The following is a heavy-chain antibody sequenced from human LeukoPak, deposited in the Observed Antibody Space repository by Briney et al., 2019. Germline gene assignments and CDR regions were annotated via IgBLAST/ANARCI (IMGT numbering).Heavy chain of an antibody. D-gene: IGHD3-22*01. V-gene: IGHV4-34*01. CDR1: GGSFSGYY. CDR2: INHSGST. CDR3: ARIKGHTYYYDSSGYYRPDAFDI. J-gene: IGHJ3*02. Sequence: SETLSLTCAVYGGSFSGYYWSWIRQPPGKGLEWIGEINHSGSTNYNPSLKSRVTISVDTSKNQFSLKLSSVTAADTAVYCCARIKGHTYYYDSSGYYRPDAFDIWGQGTMVTVSS.